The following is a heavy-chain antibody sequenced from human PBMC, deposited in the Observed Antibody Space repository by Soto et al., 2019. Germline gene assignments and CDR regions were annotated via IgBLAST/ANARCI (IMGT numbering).Heavy chain of an antibody. D-gene: IGHD2-2*02. CDR3: ARGEPDIIVVPASLHHYYMDV. CDR2: ISSGSTYI. J-gene: IGHJ6*03. Sequence: GGSLRLSCAASGFTLSDYSMNWVRQAPGKGLEWVSSISSGSTYILSADSVKGRFTISRDNAKDSLYLQMNSLRAEDTAVYYCARGEPDIIVVPASLHHYYMDVWGKGTTVTVSS. CDR1: GFTLSDYS. V-gene: IGHV3-21*01.